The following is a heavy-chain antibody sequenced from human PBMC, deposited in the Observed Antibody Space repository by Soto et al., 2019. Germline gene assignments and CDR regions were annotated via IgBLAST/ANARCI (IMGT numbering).Heavy chain of an antibody. V-gene: IGHV3-30*18. Sequence: GGSLRLSCAASGFTFSSYGMHWVRQAPGKELEWVTGILYDGSDKYYADSVKGRLTISRENSKNTLYLQLNSLRTEDSAVYYCAKAGGGFGDFVHHWGQGTPVTVSS. CDR2: ILYDGSDK. CDR3: AKAGGGFGDFVHH. CDR1: GFTFSSYG. J-gene: IGHJ4*02. D-gene: IGHD3-10*01.